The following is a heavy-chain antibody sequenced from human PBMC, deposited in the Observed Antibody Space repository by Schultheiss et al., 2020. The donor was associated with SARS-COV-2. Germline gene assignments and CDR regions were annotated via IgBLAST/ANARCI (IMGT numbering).Heavy chain of an antibody. CDR2: IKQDGSEK. V-gene: IGHV3-7*05. D-gene: IGHD6-19*01. Sequence: GSLRLSCAASGFTFSSYWMSWVRQAPGKGLEWVANIKQDGSEKYYVDSVKGRFTISRDNAKNSLYLQMNSLRAEDTAVYYCARGSSSGWPYYYYYYMDVWGKGTTVTVSS. CDR1: GFTFSSYW. J-gene: IGHJ6*03. CDR3: ARGSSSGWPYYYYYYMDV.